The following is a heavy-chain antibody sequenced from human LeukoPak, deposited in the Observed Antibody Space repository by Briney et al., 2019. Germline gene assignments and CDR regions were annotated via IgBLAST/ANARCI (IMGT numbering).Heavy chain of an antibody. V-gene: IGHV3-30*18. CDR3: AKDLATKYTLHY. CDR1: GFTFSGDA. D-gene: IGHD6-6*01. Sequence: GGSLRLSCAASGFTFSGDAMHWVRQAPGKGLEWVAFISFDGNKKYFADPVKGRFTISRDNSKNTLYLQMNSLRSEDTAIYYCAKDLATKYTLHYWGQGTLVTVSS. J-gene: IGHJ4*02. CDR2: ISFDGNKK.